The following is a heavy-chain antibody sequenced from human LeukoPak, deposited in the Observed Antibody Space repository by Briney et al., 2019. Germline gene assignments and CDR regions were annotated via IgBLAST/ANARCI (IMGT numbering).Heavy chain of an antibody. V-gene: IGHV1-3*01. CDR1: GYTFTNYL. CDR2: INAGNGNT. Sequence: GAPVKVSCKASGYTFTNYLMHWVRQAPGQRLEWMGWINAGNGNTKYSQNFQDRVTITRDTSANTAYMELSSLRSEDTAVYYCARGTAYGGYVNYWGQGTLVTVSS. D-gene: IGHD5-12*01. J-gene: IGHJ4*02. CDR3: ARGTAYGGYVNY.